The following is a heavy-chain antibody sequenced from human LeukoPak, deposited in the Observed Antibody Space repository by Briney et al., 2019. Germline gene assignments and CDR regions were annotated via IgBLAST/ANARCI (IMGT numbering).Heavy chain of an antibody. CDR1: GFTFSSYG. J-gene: IGHJ6*03. CDR3: AKDGVTMVRGVSKDYYYYMDV. D-gene: IGHD3-10*01. V-gene: IGHV3-30*02. Sequence: GGSLRLSCAASGFTFSSYGMHWVRQAPGKGLEWVAFIRYDGSNKYYADSVKGRFTISRDNSKNTLYLQMNGLRAEDTAVYYCAKDGVTMVRGVSKDYYYYMDVWGKGTTVTVSS. CDR2: IRYDGSNK.